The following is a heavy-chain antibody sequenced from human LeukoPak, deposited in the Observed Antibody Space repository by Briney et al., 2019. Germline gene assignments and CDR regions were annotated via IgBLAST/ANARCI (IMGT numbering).Heavy chain of an antibody. J-gene: IGHJ4*02. V-gene: IGHV3-23*01. Sequence: GGSLRLSCAASGFTFSSYAMSWVRQAPERGLEWISSNIVGRGDSYYADSVEGRFTISRDNSKNTLYLQMNSLRAEDTAVYYCAKDDSKPPWARIEYWGQGILVTVSS. CDR1: GFTFSSYA. D-gene: IGHD3-22*01. CDR3: AKDDSKPPWARIEY. CDR2: NIVGRGDS.